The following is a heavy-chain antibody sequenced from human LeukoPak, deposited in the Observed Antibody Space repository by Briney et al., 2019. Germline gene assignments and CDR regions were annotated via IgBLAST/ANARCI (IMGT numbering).Heavy chain of an antibody. CDR2: ISAYNGNT. D-gene: IGHD3/OR15-3a*01. V-gene: IGHV1-18*01. CDR1: GYTFTSYG. Sequence: ASVKVSCKASGYTFTSYGISWVRQAPGQGLEWMGWISAYNGNTNYAQKLQGRVTMTTDTSTSTAYMELRSLRSDDTAVYYCARVVRTLYYYYMDVWGKGTTVTVSS. J-gene: IGHJ6*03. CDR3: ARVVRTLYYYYMDV.